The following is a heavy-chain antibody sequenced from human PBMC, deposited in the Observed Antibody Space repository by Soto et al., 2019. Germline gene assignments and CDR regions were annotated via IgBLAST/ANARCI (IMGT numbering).Heavy chain of an antibody. CDR3: ARPGSWGSYRYTSGYNY. CDR2: ISSSSSYI. Sequence: GGSLRLSCAASGFTFSSYSMNWVRQAPGKGLEWVSSISSSSSYIYYADSVKGRFTISRDNAKNSLYLQMNSLRAEDTAVYYCARPGSWGSYRYTSGYNYWGQGTLVTVSS. V-gene: IGHV3-21*01. J-gene: IGHJ4*02. D-gene: IGHD3-16*02. CDR1: GFTFSSYS.